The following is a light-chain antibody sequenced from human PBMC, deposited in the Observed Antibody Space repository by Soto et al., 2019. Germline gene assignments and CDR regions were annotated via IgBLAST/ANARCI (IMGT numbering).Light chain of an antibody. CDR3: QQYYNWPMYT. CDR2: GGS. J-gene: IGKJ2*01. CDR1: QSLTNS. V-gene: IGKV3D-15*01. Sequence: EIVLTQSPGTLSLSPGERATLSCRASQSLTNSRLAWYQQKPGQAPKVLIYGGSNRATGSPDRFSGSGSGTEFTLTISSLQSEDFAVYYCQQYYNWPMYTFGQGTKLEIK.